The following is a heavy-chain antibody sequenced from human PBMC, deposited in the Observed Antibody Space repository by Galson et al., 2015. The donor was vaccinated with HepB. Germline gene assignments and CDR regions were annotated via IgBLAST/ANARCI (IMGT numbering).Heavy chain of an antibody. CDR3: LHGDYVDY. Sequence: SLRLSCAASGFTFSSYSMNWVRQAPGKGLEWVSSISSSSSYISYADSVKGRFTISRDNAKNSLYLQMNSLRAGDTAVYYCLHGDYVDYWGQGTLVTVSS. D-gene: IGHD4-17*01. CDR2: ISSSSSYI. CDR1: GFTFSSYS. V-gene: IGHV3-21*01. J-gene: IGHJ4*02.